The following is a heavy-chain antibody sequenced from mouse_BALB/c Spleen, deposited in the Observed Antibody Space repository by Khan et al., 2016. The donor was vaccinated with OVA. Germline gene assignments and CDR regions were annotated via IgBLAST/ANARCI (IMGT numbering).Heavy chain of an antibody. J-gene: IGHJ3*01. D-gene: IGHD4-1*01. CDR3: ADHLTGSFAY. Sequence: EVQLQESGGDLVKPGGSLKLSCAASGFTFSSYSMSWVRQTPDKRLEWVASISSGGDYTYSPDSVKGRFTIFRDNAKNTLYLQMGDLKSEDTTMYYCADHLTGSFAYWGQGTLVTVSA. CDR1: GFTFSSYS. V-gene: IGHV5-6*01. CDR2: ISSGGDYT.